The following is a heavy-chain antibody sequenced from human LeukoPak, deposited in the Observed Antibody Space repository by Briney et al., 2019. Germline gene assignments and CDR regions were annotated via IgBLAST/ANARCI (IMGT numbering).Heavy chain of an antibody. J-gene: IGHJ4*02. V-gene: IGHV3-30*02. CDR3: ARNGEYCSSTSCGDY. CDR1: EFTFSSCG. CDR2: IRYVGSDK. D-gene: IGHD2-2*01. Sequence: GGSLRLSCAASEFTFSSCGMHWVRQPPGKGLEWVAFIRYVGSDKYYANSVKGRFTISRDNSKNTLFLQMNSLRAEDTAVYYGARNGEYCSSTSCGDYWGQGTLVTVSS.